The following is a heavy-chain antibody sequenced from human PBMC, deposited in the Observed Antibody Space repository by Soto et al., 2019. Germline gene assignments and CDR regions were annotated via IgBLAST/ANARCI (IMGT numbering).Heavy chain of an antibody. V-gene: IGHV4-59*01. CDR2: IHYSGST. D-gene: IGHD2-2*01. Sequence: QVQLQESGPGLVKPSETLSLTCTVSGGSISSYYWSWIRQPPGKGLEWIGYIHYSGSTKSNPSLTSRVPISVDPSRNQVSLTLSSVTAADSAVYFCARARYQLLHPYYYGMAVWGQGTTVTVSS. CDR3: ARARYQLLHPYYYGMAV. CDR1: GGSISSYY. J-gene: IGHJ6*02.